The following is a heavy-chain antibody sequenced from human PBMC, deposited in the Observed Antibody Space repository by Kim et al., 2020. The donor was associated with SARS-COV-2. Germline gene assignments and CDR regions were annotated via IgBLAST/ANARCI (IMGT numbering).Heavy chain of an antibody. J-gene: IGHJ6*02. D-gene: IGHD5-18*01. CDR2: INHSGST. Sequence: SETLSLTCAVYGGSFSGYYWSWIRQPPGKGLEWIGEINHSGSTNYNPSLKSRVTISVDTSKNQFSLKLSSVTAADTAVYYCARRGYSYGWVGDYYYGMDVWGQGTTVTVSS. V-gene: IGHV4-34*01. CDR1: GGSFSGYY. CDR3: ARRGYSYGWVGDYYYGMDV.